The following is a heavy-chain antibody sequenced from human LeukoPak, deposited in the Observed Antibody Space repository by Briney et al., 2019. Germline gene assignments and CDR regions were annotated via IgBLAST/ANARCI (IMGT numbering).Heavy chain of an antibody. CDR3: ANDAFDI. CDR1: GFTFSSYG. Sequence: GGSLRLSCAASGFTFSSYGMHWVRKAPGKGLEWVAVISYDGSNKYYADSVKGRFTISRDNSKNTLYLQMNSLRAEDTAVYYCANDAFDIWGQGTMVTVSS. V-gene: IGHV3-30*18. J-gene: IGHJ3*02. CDR2: ISYDGSNK.